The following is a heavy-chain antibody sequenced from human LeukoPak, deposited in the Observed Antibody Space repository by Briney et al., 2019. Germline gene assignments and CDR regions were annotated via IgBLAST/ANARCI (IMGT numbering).Heavy chain of an antibody. CDR2: ISADNGNT. D-gene: IGHD5-18*01. J-gene: IGHJ4*02. CDR1: GYRFTDFG. V-gene: IGHV1-18*01. CDR3: ARDLGLDTSMIFFDY. Sequence: ASVKVSCKASGYRFTDFGVSWVRQAPGQGLEWMGWISADNGNTNFAQKFQGRVSMTTDTSTSTAYMELRSLRSDDTAVSYCARDLGLDTSMIFFDYWGQGTLVTVSS.